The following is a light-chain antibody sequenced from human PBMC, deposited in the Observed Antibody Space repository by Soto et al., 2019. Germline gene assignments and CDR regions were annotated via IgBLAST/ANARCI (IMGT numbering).Light chain of an antibody. CDR3: SSYTSSSTLV. J-gene: IGLJ2*01. CDR2: AVS. Sequence: QSVLTQPASVSGSPGQSIAISCTGSSTDIGGYNYVSWYQHHPGKAPKLMIYAVSNRPSVVSDRFSGSKSGNTASLTISGLQAEDEADYYCSSYTSSSTLVFGGWTQLTVL. V-gene: IGLV2-14*03. CDR1: STDIGGYNY.